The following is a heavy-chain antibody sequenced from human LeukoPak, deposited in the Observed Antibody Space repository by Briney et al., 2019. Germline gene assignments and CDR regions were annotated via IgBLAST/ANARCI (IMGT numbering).Heavy chain of an antibody. CDR3: ARAIRRGYSNYYFDY. J-gene: IGHJ4*02. Sequence: ASVKVSCKASGYTFTSYGISWVRQAPGQGLEWMGWISAYNGNTNYAQKLQGRVTMTRNTSISTAYMELSSLRSEDTAVYYCARAIRRGYSNYYFDYWGQGTLVTVSS. V-gene: IGHV1-18*01. CDR2: ISAYNGNT. CDR1: GYTFTSYG. D-gene: IGHD5-18*01.